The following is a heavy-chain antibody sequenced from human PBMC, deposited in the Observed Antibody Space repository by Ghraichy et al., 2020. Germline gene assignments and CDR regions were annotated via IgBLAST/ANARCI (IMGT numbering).Heavy chain of an antibody. Sequence: LSLTCAASGFTFSSYGMHWVRQAPGKGLEWVAVIWYDGSNKYYADSVKGRFTISRDNSKNTLYLQMNSLRAEDTAVYYCARTRKGPLYYYYGMDVWGQGTTVTVSS. CDR2: IWYDGSNK. J-gene: IGHJ6*02. CDR1: GFTFSSYG. CDR3: ARTRKGPLYYYYGMDV. V-gene: IGHV3-33*01.